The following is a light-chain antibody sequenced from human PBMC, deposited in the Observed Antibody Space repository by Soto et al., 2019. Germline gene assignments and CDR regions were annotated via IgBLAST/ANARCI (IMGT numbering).Light chain of an antibody. CDR2: EDN. CDR1: SGSIASNY. Sequence: NFMLTQPHSVSESPGQTVTISCTRSSGSIASNYVQWYQQRPGSSPTIVIYEDNQRPSGVPDRLSGSIDSSSSSASLTISGLKSEDEADYYCQSYDSDTVIFGGGTKLTVL. CDR3: QSYDSDTVI. V-gene: IGLV6-57*01. J-gene: IGLJ2*01.